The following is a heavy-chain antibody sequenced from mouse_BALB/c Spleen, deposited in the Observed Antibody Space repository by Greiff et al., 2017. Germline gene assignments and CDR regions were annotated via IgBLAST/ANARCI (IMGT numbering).Heavy chain of an antibody. D-gene: IGHD2-2*01. V-gene: IGHV1-67*01. CDR3: ARQGGYDVLYAMDY. CDR1: SYTFTDYA. Sequence: QVQLRQSGPELVRPGVSVKISCKGSSYTFTDYAMHWVKQSHAKSLEWIGVISTYYGNTNYNQKFKGKATMTVDKSSSTAYMELARLTSEDSAVYYCARQGGYDVLYAMDYWGQGTSVTVSS. J-gene: IGHJ4*01. CDR2: ISTYYGNT.